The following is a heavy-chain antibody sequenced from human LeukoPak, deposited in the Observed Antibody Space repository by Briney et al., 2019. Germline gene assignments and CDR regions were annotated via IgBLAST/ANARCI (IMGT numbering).Heavy chain of an antibody. D-gene: IGHD3-3*01. CDR1: GGSISSSSYY. Sequence: PSETLSLTCTVSGGSISSSSYYWSWIRQPAGKGLEWIGRIYTSGSTNYNPSLKSRVTISVDTSKNQFSLKLSSVTAADTAVYYCARHVVGPPRITIFGVVIHNWFDPWGQGTLVTVSS. CDR2: IYTSGST. V-gene: IGHV4-61*02. J-gene: IGHJ5*02. CDR3: ARHVVGPPRITIFGVVIHNWFDP.